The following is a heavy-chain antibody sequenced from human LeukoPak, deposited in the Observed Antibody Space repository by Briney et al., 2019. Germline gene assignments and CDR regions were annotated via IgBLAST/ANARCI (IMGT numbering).Heavy chain of an antibody. Sequence: GRSLRLSCAASGFTFSSYGMHWVRQAPGKGLEWVAVIWCDGSNKYYADSVKGRFTISRDNSKNTLYLQMNSLRAEDTAVYYCAKSGLRFLEWLLPLDYWGQGTLVTVSS. D-gene: IGHD3-3*01. J-gene: IGHJ4*02. CDR1: GFTFSSYG. V-gene: IGHV3-33*06. CDR2: IWCDGSNK. CDR3: AKSGLRFLEWLLPLDY.